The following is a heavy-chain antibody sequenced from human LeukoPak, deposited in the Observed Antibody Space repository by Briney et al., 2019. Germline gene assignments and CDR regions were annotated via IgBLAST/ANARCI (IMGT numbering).Heavy chain of an antibody. CDR3: ARVAWSSHDAFDI. J-gene: IGHJ3*02. CDR1: GYTFTGYY. D-gene: IGHD6-13*01. CDR2: INPNSGGT. V-gene: IGHV1-2*02. Sequence: ASVKVSCKASGYTFTGYYMHWVRQAPGQGLEWMGWINPNSGGTNYAQKVQVRITMTRDTSISTAYMELSRLRSDDTAVYYCARVAWSSHDAFDIWGQGTMVTVSS.